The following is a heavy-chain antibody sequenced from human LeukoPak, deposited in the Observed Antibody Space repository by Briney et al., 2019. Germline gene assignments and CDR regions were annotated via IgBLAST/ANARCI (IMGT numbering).Heavy chain of an antibody. V-gene: IGHV3-7*03. CDR1: GFALSSHW. CDR3: AKAASSSWPSYYYGMDV. CDR2: VNRDGSET. J-gene: IGHJ6*02. Sequence: GGSLRLSRAASGFALSSHWMTWVRQVPGRGPEWVANVNRDGSETYYLDSVKGRFTISKDNSKNTVYLQMSSLRVDDTAVYYCAKAASSSWPSYYYGMDVWGQGTTVTVSS. D-gene: IGHD6-13*01.